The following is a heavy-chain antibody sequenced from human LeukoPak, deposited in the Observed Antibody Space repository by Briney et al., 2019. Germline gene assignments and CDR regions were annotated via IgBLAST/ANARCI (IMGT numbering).Heavy chain of an antibody. J-gene: IGHJ4*02. CDR3: ASSGYGTRLDYFDY. D-gene: IGHD5-12*01. Sequence: SSVKVSCKASGCTFSSYAISWLRQAPAQGLEWTGGIIPIFGTANYAQKFQGRVTITADESTSTAYMELSSLRSEDTAVYYCASSGYGTRLDYFDYWGQGTLVTVSS. V-gene: IGHV1-69*13. CDR2: IIPIFGTA. CDR1: GCTFSSYA.